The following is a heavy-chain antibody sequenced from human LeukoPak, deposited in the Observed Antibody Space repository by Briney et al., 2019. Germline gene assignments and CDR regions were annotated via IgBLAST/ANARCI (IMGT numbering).Heavy chain of an antibody. CDR2: IYYSGST. D-gene: IGHD2-15*01. J-gene: IGHJ3*02. Sequence: SETLSLTCTVSGGSISSYYWSWIRQPLGKGLEWIGYIYYSGSTNYNPSLKSRVTISVDTPKNQFSLKLSSVTAADTAVYYCARERGGYCSGGSCKRTDAFDIWGQGTMVTVSS. CDR1: GGSISSYY. CDR3: ARERGGYCSGGSCKRTDAFDI. V-gene: IGHV4-59*01.